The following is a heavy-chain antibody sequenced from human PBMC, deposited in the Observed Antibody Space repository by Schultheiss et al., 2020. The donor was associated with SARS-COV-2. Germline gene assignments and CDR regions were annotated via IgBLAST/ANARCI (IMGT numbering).Heavy chain of an antibody. D-gene: IGHD2-2*01. Sequence: SQTLSLTCTVSGGSISSSSYYWGWIRQPPGKGLEWIGSIYYSGSTYYNPSLKSRVTISVDTSKNQFSLKLSSVTAADTAVYYCARTGGVPAAMGWFDPWGQGTLVTVSS. J-gene: IGHJ5*02. V-gene: IGHV4-39*01. CDR2: IYYSGST. CDR1: GGSISSSSYY. CDR3: ARTGGVPAAMGWFDP.